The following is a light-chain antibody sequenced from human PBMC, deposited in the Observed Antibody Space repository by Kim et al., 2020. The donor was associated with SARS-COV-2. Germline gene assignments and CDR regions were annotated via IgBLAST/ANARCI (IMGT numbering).Light chain of an antibody. CDR3: QQYDTCWT. CDR1: QSISSW. V-gene: IGKV1-5*01. J-gene: IGKJ1*01. Sequence: SASVGDTVTITGRASQSISSWLAWYQQKPGKAPTLLIHDVSTLESGVPSRFSGSGSGTEFTLIISSLQPDDFATYYCQQYDTCWTFGQGTKVDIK. CDR2: DVS.